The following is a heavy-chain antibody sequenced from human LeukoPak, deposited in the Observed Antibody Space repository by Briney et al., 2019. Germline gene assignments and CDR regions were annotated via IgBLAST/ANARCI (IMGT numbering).Heavy chain of an antibody. D-gene: IGHD5-12*01. CDR3: ATDPGGYRGYAP. CDR1: GFSFTKYS. CDR2: ISDSGDNT. Sequence: GGSLRLSCAASGFSFTKYSMHWVRQAPGKGLEWVSYISDSGDNTNYADSVKGRFTISRDNANNSVYLQMHSLGVADTAVYYCATDPGGYRGYAPGGRGPRFPVS. V-gene: IGHV3-48*01. J-gene: IGHJ5*02.